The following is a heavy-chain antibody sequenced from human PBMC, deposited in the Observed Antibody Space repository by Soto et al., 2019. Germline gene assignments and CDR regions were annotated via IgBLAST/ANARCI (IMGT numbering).Heavy chain of an antibody. Sequence: SVKGSCKASGGTLSSYAISWGRQAPGQGLEWMGGIIPIFGTANYAQKFQGRVTITADKSTSTAYMELSSLRSEDTAVYYCATDSSSSRFYYYGMDVWGQGTTVTVSS. CDR2: IIPIFGTA. D-gene: IGHD6-6*01. CDR3: ATDSSSSRFYYYGMDV. J-gene: IGHJ6*02. CDR1: GGTLSSYA. V-gene: IGHV1-69*06.